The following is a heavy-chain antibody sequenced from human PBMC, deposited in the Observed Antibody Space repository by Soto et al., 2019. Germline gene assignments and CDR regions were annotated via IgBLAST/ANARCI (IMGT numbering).Heavy chain of an antibody. D-gene: IGHD2-2*01. CDR3: ARDLGGTAAGYYYYYAMDV. V-gene: IGHV3-7*01. J-gene: IGHJ6*02. Sequence: LRLSCAASGFTFSNYWMNWVRQAPGKGLEWVANIKQDGSEKYFVDSVKGRFTISRDNAKNSLYLQMNSLRAEDTAVYYCARDLGGTAAGYYYYYAMDVWGQGTTVTVSS. CDR1: GFTFSNYW. CDR2: IKQDGSEK.